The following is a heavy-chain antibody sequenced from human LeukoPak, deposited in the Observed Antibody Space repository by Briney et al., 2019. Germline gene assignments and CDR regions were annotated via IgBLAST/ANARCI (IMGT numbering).Heavy chain of an antibody. J-gene: IGHJ6*03. CDR1: GFTFSSYA. D-gene: IGHD6-19*01. CDR2: ISYDGSNK. V-gene: IGHV3-30*04. CDR3: ANPPHSSGHYYYYYMDV. Sequence: GRSLRLSCAASGFTFSSYAMHWVRQAPGKGLEWVAVISYDGSNKYYADSVKGRFTISRDNSKNTLYLQMNSLRAEDTAVYYCANPPHSSGHYYYYYMDVWGKGTTVTVSS.